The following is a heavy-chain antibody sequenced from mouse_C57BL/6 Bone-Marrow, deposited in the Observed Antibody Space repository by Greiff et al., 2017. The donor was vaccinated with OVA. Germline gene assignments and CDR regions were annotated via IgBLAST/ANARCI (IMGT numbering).Heavy chain of an antibody. J-gene: IGHJ2*01. CDR3: ARRGQLGFDY. CDR2: INPSTGGT. Sequence: VQLQQSGPELVKPGASVKISCKASGYSFTGYYMNWVKQSPEKSLEWIGEINPSTGGTTYNQKFKAKATLTVDKSSSTAYMQLKSLTSEDSAVYYCARRGQLGFDYWGQGTTLTVSS. V-gene: IGHV1-42*01. D-gene: IGHD4-1*02. CDR1: GYSFTGYY.